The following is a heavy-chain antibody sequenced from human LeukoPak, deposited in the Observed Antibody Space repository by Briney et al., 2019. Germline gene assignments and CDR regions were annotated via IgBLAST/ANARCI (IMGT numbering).Heavy chain of an antibody. D-gene: IGHD6-6*01. CDR2: MNPNSGNT. CDR3: ARPSYSSSRLPIDP. CDR1: GYTFTSYD. J-gene: IGHJ5*02. V-gene: IGHV1-8*01. Sequence: VASVKVSCKASGYTFTSYDINWARQATGQGLEWMGWMNPNSGNTGYAQKFQGRVTMTRNASISTAYMELSSLRSEDTAVYYCARPSYSSSRLPIDPWGQGTLVTVSS.